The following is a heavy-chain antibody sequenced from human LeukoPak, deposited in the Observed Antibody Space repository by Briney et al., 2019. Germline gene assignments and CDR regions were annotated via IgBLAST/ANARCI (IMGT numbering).Heavy chain of an antibody. J-gene: IGHJ4*02. CDR1: GFTFSNSW. V-gene: IGHV3-74*01. Sequence: GGSLRLSCAASGFTFSNSWMHWVRQAPGKGLVWVSGISPDGTTTNYADSMKGRFTISRDSAKDTLYLQMNSLRAEDTAVYYCMRSFDYWGQGTLVTVSS. CDR3: MRSFDY. CDR2: ISPDGTTT.